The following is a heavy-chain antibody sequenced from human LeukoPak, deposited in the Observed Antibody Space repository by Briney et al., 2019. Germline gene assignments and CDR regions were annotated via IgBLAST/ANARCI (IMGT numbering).Heavy chain of an antibody. Sequence: GGSLRLSCAASGFTFSTYWMNWFRQTPGKGLEGVAKIKADGGEKDHVASVKGGFTISRDNAKNSLYLQMNSLRVEDTAVYYCARGGAARPDFWGQGTLVTVSS. CDR2: IKADGGEK. D-gene: IGHD6-6*01. V-gene: IGHV3-7*01. CDR1: GFTFSTYW. CDR3: ARGGAARPDF. J-gene: IGHJ4*02.